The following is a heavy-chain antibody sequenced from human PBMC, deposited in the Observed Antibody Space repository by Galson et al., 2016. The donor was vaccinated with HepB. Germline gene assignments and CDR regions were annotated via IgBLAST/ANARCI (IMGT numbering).Heavy chain of an antibody. CDR1: GYTFSIYT. D-gene: IGHD3-10*01. CDR3: AKALRFISMVRGVGAFDV. Sequence: SVKVSCKASGYTFSIYTIHWVRQAPGQRLEWMGWINGGNGNTKYSQKFQGRVTITRDTSASTAYMELSSLRSEDTAVYYCAKALRFISMVRGVGAFDVWGQGTMVTVSS. J-gene: IGHJ3*01. CDR2: INGGNGNT. V-gene: IGHV1-3*01.